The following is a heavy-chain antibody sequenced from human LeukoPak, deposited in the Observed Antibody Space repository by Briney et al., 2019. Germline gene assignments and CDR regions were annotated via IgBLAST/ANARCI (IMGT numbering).Heavy chain of an antibody. D-gene: IGHD4-11*01. CDR2: ISWNSGSI. CDR3: AKDIATVKQYYFDY. V-gene: IGHV3-9*01. CDR1: GFTFDDYA. J-gene: IGHJ4*02. Sequence: GGSLRLSCAASGFTFDDYAMHWVRQAPGRGLEWVSGISWNSGSIGYADSVKGRFTISRDNAKNSLYLQMNSLRAEDTALYYCAKDIATVKQYYFDYWGQGTLVTVSS.